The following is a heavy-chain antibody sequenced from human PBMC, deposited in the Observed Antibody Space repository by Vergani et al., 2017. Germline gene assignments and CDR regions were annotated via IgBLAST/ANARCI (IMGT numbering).Heavy chain of an antibody. CDR2: IYHGGMT. CDR3: ARGIILTGYYFDP. Sequence: QVHLQESGPGLVKPSETLSLTCSVSNNSIGRDYFWGWIRRSPGKGLEYIASIYHGGMTYYNPSLKSRVTISVDTSKNQFSLKLSSVTAADTAVYYCARGIILTGYYFDPWGQGTLVTVSS. D-gene: IGHD3-9*01. J-gene: IGHJ5*02. CDR1: NNSIGRDYF. V-gene: IGHV4-38-2*02.